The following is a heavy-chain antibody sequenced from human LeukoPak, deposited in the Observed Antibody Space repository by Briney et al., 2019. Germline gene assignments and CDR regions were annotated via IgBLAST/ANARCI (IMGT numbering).Heavy chain of an antibody. D-gene: IGHD3-3*01. J-gene: IGHJ4*02. CDR2: IIPIFGTA. CDR3: AREEGRFLEWSDAAFDY. Sequence: SVKVSCKASGYTFTSYAISWVRQAPGQGLEWMGGIIPIFGTANYAQKFQGRVTITADESTSTAYMELSSLRSEDTAVYYCAREEGRFLEWSDAAFDYWGQGTLVTVSS. CDR1: GYTFTSYA. V-gene: IGHV1-69*13.